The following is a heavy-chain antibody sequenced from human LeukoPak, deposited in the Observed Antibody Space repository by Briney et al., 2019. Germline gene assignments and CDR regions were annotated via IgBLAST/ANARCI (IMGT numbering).Heavy chain of an antibody. J-gene: IGHJ4*02. D-gene: IGHD5-12*01. V-gene: IGHV3-23*01. CDR1: GFSFGEYA. Sequence: QSGRSLRLSCKTSGFSFGEYALSWVRQAPGKGLEWVSAISGSGGSTYYADSVKGRFTISRDNSKNTLYLQMNSLRAEDTAVYYCAKDLHSGYDYFDYWGQGTLVTVSS. CDR2: ISGSGGST. CDR3: AKDLHSGYDYFDY.